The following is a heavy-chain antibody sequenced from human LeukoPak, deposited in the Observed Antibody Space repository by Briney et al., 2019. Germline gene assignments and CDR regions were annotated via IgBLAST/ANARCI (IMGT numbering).Heavy chain of an antibody. CDR2: ISWNSGSI. V-gene: IGHV3-9*01. CDR3: AKDMCSSTSCSKGLDY. D-gene: IGHD2-2*01. J-gene: IGHJ4*02. Sequence: GGSLRLSCAASGFTFSNYWMHWVRQAPGKGLEWVSGISWNSGSIGYADSVKGRFTISRDNAKNSLYLQMNSLRAEDTALYYCAKDMCSSTSCSKGLDYWGQGTLVTVSS. CDR1: GFTFSNYW.